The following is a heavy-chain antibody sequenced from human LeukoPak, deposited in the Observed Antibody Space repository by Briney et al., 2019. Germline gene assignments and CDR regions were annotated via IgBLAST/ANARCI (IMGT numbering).Heavy chain of an antibody. CDR1: GGSISESNYY. CDR3: ARHGTSRYYYYYYGMDV. CDR2: IYFSGNT. J-gene: IGHJ6*02. Sequence: SETLSLTCSVSGGSISESNYYWGWIRQPPGKGLEWIGSIYFSGNTYHNSSLKSRVTISVDTSKNQFSLKLSSVTAADTAVYYCARHGTSRYYYYYYGMDVWGQGTTVTVSS. D-gene: IGHD1-14*01. V-gene: IGHV4-39*01.